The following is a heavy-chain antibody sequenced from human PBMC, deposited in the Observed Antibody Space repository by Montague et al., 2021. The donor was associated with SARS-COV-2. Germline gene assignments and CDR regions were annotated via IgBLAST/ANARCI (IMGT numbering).Heavy chain of an antibody. CDR1: GGSFSTYS. Sequence: ETLSLTCAVHGGSFSTYSWNWIRQPPGKGLEWIGEIHHGGSTNYNPSRKSRVTISADTSKNQFSLKLTSVAAADTAVYYCARLGDGVVPSPILGVGPYYDYYCKDVWGKGTPVTVSS. V-gene: IGHV4-34*01. D-gene: IGHD3-10*01. CDR2: IHHGGST. J-gene: IGHJ6*03. CDR3: ARLGDGVVPSPILGVGPYYDYYCKDV.